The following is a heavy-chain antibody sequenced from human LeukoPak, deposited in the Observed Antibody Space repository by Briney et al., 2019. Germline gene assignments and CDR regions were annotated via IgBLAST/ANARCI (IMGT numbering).Heavy chain of an antibody. CDR1: GFTFSDYN. CDR2: ISSSGSTI. D-gene: IGHD1-26*01. CDR3: ARDPSLVGATQYYFDY. Sequence: GGSLRLSCAASGFTFSDYNMSWIRQAPGKGLEWVSYISSSGSTIYYADSVKGRFTISRDNAKNSLYLQMNSLRAEDTAVYYCARDPSLVGATQYYFDYWGQGTLVTVSS. V-gene: IGHV3-11*01. J-gene: IGHJ4*02.